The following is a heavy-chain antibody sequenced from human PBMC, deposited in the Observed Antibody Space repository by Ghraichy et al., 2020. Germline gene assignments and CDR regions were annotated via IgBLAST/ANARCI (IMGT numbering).Heavy chain of an antibody. CDR3: ARDPPKRYNWNYALFGGTYYYYYYGMDV. D-gene: IGHD1-7*01. CDR1: GYTFTSYG. CDR2: ISAYNGNT. Sequence: ASVKVSCKASGYTFTSYGISWVRQAPGQGLEWMGWISAYNGNTNYAQKLHGRVTMTTDTSTSTAYMELRSLRSDDTAVYYCARDPPKRYNWNYALFGGTYYYYYYGMDVWGQGTTVTVSS. J-gene: IGHJ6*02. V-gene: IGHV1-18*04.